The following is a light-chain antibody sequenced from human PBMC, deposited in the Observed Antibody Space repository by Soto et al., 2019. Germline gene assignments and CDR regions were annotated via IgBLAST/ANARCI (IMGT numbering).Light chain of an antibody. CDR1: QDIHTY. V-gene: IGKV1-39*01. CDR3: QQSYSTSWT. CDR2: AAS. J-gene: IGKJ1*01. Sequence: ASQDIHTYLAWFQQKPGKAPKSLIYAASTLQSGVPSRFSGSGSVTEFTLTISSLQPDDFATDFCQQSYSTSWTFGQGTKVDIK.